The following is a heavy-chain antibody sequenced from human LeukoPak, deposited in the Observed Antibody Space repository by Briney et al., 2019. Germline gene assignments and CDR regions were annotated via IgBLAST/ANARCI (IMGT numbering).Heavy chain of an antibody. V-gene: IGHV1-2*02. Sequence: GASVKVSCKASGYTFTGYYMHWVRQAPGQGLEWTGWINPNSGGTNYAQKFQGRVTMTRDTSISTAYMELSRLRSDDTAVYYCARGKGGYSYGSFDYWGQGTLVTVSS. CDR3: ARGKGGYSYGSFDY. CDR1: GYTFTGYY. D-gene: IGHD5-18*01. CDR2: INPNSGGT. J-gene: IGHJ4*02.